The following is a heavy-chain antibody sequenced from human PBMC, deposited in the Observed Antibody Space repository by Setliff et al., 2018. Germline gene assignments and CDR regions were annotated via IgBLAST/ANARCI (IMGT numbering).Heavy chain of an antibody. V-gene: IGHV7-4-1*02. J-gene: IGHJ4*02. CDR1: GYTFTSYA. CDR2: INTNTGNP. CDR3: ARDEPSNSGSSPLADY. Sequence: GASVQVSCKASGYTFTSYAMNWVRQAPGQGLEWMGWINTNTGNPTYAQGFTGRFVFSLDTSVSTAYLQISSLKAEDTAVYYCARDEPSNSGSSPLADYWGQGTLVTVSS. D-gene: IGHD1-26*01.